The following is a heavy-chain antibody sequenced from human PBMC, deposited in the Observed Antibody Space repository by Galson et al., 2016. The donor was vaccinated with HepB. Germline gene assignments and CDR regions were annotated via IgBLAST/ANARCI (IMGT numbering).Heavy chain of an antibody. Sequence: SVKVSCKASGYIFIDYYIHWLRQAPGQGPEWMAWINAKSGGTSVAQRFRGRVTVTRNTSSSTVYMELSWLTSDDTAVYYCARDVRGYNILTEGNFDLWGQGTMVTCSS. V-gene: IGHV1-2*02. CDR2: INAKSGGT. J-gene: IGHJ3*01. CDR1: GYIFIDYY. CDR3: ARDVRGYNILTEGNFDL. D-gene: IGHD3-9*01.